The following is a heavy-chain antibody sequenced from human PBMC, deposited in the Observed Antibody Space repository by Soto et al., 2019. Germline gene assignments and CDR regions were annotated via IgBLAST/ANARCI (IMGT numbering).Heavy chain of an antibody. V-gene: IGHV1-3*01. D-gene: IGHD6-6*01. Sequence: QVQLVQSGAEVKKPGASVKVSCKASGYTFTSYAMHWVRQAPGQRLEWMGWINAGNGNTKYSQKFQGRVTITRDTSASTAYMELSSLRSEDTAVYYCARGSSSSGVFDYWGQGTLVTVSS. CDR2: INAGNGNT. CDR3: ARGSSSSGVFDY. CDR1: GYTFTSYA. J-gene: IGHJ4*02.